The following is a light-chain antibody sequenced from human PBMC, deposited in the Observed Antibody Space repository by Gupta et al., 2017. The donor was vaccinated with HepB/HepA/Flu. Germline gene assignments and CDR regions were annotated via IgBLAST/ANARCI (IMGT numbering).Light chain of an antibody. CDR3: QQYNNLPPLT. V-gene: IGKV3-15*01. CDR1: QSVSSN. Sequence: EIVMTQSPATLSVSPGERATLSCRASQSVSSNLAWYQQKPGQAPRLRIYGASTRATGIPARFSGSGSGTEFTLTISSLQSEDFAVYYCQQYNNLPPLTFGGGTKVEIK. CDR2: GAS. J-gene: IGKJ4*01.